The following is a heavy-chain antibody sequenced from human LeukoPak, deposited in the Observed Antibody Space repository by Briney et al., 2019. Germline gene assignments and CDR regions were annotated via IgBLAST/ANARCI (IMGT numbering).Heavy chain of an antibody. J-gene: IGHJ1*01. CDR1: GFTFSSYG. CDR2: ISYDGSNK. V-gene: IGHV3-30*03. CDR3: ARQDHYRYYSIGSGHISH. Sequence: GGSLRLSCAASGFTFSSYGMHWVRQAPGKGLEWVAVISYDGSNKYYADSVKGRFTISRDNSKNTLYLQMNSLRAEDTAVYFCARQDHYRYYSIGSGHISHWGQGTLVTVSS. D-gene: IGHD3-22*01.